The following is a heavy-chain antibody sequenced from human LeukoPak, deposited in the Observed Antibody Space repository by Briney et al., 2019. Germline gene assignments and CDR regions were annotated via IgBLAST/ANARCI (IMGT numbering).Heavy chain of an antibody. V-gene: IGHV1-2*02. Sequence: GASAKVSCKTSGYTFTAYYIHWLRQAPGQGLEWMGWMNPNSGGTKYAQTFQGRVTLTRDTSISTAYLELSSLTSDDTAVYFCARQGSNSSGWYPVDDWGQGTLVTVS. CDR2: MNPNSGGT. CDR3: ARQGSNSSGWYPVDD. CDR1: GYTFTAYY. J-gene: IGHJ4*02. D-gene: IGHD6-19*01.